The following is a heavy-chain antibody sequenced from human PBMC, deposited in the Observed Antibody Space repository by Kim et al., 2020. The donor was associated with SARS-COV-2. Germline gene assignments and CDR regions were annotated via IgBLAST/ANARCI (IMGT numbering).Heavy chain of an antibody. V-gene: IGHV3-72*01. Sequence: GGSLRLSCAASGFTFSDHFMDWVRRAPGKGLEWVGRIRNKANGYTAEYAASVKGRFTISRDDSKNSLYLQMTNVKTEDTALYYCARDRGYDFWSGYYLDYWGQGTQVTVSS. D-gene: IGHD3-3*01. CDR2: IRNKANGYTA. CDR3: ARDRGYDFWSGYYLDY. J-gene: IGHJ4*02. CDR1: GFTFSDHF.